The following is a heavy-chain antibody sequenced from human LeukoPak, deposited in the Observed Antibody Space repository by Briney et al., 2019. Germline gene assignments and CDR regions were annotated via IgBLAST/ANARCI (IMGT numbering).Heavy chain of an antibody. D-gene: IGHD1-1*01. CDR3: ASGKPALYYFDY. CDR2: INPSSGGT. J-gene: IGHJ4*02. Sequence: ASVKVSCKAFGYTFTDLYMHWVRQAPGQGLEWMGWINPSSGGTKYEQKFQGRVTMTRDTSISTAYMELSRLRSDDTAIYYCASGKPALYYFDYWGQGALVTASS. CDR1: GYTFTDLY. V-gene: IGHV1-2*02.